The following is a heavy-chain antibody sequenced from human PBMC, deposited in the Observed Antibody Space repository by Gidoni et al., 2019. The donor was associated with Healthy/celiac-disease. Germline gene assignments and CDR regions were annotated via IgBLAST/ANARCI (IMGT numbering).Heavy chain of an antibody. Sequence: EVQLVESGGGLIQPGGSLRLSCAASGFTVSSNYMSWVRQAPGKGLEWVSVIYSGGSTYYADSVKGRFTISRDNSKNTLYLQMNSLRAEDTAVYYCASRIELKGYCSGGSCLNFDYWGQGTLVTVSS. D-gene: IGHD2-15*01. V-gene: IGHV3-53*01. J-gene: IGHJ4*02. CDR3: ASRIELKGYCSGGSCLNFDY. CDR1: GFTVSSNY. CDR2: IYSGGST.